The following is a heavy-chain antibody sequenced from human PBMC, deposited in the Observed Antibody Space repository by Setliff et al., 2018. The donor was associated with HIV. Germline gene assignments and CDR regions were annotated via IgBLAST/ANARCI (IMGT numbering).Heavy chain of an antibody. V-gene: IGHV4-38-2*01. Sequence: SETLSLTCDVSSHSINSGYYWGWIRQPPGKGLEWIGRINHSGTSYFNPSLKSRVTISIDTSKNQFFMKLSSVTAADTAVYYCARPGVVGSSWSWYFDLWGRGTLVTVSS. J-gene: IGHJ2*01. CDR2: INHSGTS. D-gene: IGHD6-13*01. CDR1: SHSINSGYY. CDR3: ARPGVVGSSWSWYFDL.